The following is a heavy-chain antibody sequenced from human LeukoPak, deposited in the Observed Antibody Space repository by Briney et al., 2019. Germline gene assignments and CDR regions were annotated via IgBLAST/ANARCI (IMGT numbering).Heavy chain of an antibody. V-gene: IGHV4-34*01. D-gene: IGHD7-27*01. CDR1: GGPFSGYY. CDR3: ARALGIDYYMDV. CDR2: INHSGST. Sequence: PSETLSLTCAVYGGPFSGYYWSWIRQPPGKGLEWTGEINHSGSTNYNPSLKSRVTISVDKSKNQFSLKLSSVTAADTAVYYCARALGIDYYMDVWGKGTTVTVSS. J-gene: IGHJ6*03.